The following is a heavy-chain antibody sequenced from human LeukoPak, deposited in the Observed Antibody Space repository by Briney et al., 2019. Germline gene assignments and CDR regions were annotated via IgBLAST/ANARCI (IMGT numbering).Heavy chain of an antibody. V-gene: IGHV4-30-4*08. CDR3: ARHCSSTSCYSGLDY. D-gene: IGHD2-2*02. CDR2: IYYSGST. Sequence: SGTLSLTCTVSGGSISSGDYYWSWIRQPPGKGLEWIGYIYYSGSTYYNPSLKSRVTISVDTSKNQFSLKLSSVTAADTAVYYCARHCSSTSCYSGLDYWGQGTLVTVSS. J-gene: IGHJ4*02. CDR1: GGSISSGDYY.